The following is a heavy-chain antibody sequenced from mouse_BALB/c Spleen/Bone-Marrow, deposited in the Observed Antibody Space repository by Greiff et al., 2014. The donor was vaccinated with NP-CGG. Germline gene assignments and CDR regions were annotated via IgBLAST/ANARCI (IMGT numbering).Heavy chain of an antibody. CDR1: GYSFTSYW. CDR3: ARLEGNYGSTFAY. CDR2: IHPSDTET. J-gene: IGHJ3*01. D-gene: IGHD1-1*01. V-gene: IGHV1-61*01. Sequence: QVQLQQSGAELVRPGASVKLSRKASGYSFTSYWMNWVKQRPGHGLEWIGMIHPSDTETRLNQRFKDKATLTVDKSSSTAYMQLNSPTSEDSAVYYCARLEGNYGSTFAYWGQGTLVTVSA.